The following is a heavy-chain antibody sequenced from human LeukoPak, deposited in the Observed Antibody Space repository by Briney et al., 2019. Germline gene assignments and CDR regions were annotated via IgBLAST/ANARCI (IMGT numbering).Heavy chain of an antibody. CDR1: GYTLTSLD. D-gene: IGHD2-8*01. V-gene: IGHV1-8*01. J-gene: IGHJ4*02. Sequence: ASVKVSCKASGYTLTSLDINWIRQTPGQGLEWLGWMSPRNGNTGYAQEFQGRVTMTGDTSKTTAYLELSSLTSDDTAIYYCARGVDAGVDYWGQGTLITVSS. CDR3: ARGVDAGVDY. CDR2: MSPRNGNT.